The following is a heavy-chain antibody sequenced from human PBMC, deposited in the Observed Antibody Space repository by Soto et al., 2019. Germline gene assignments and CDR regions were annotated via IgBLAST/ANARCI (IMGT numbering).Heavy chain of an antibody. V-gene: IGHV3-53*01. D-gene: IGHD3-22*01. CDR1: GFTVSTYY. J-gene: IGHJ1*01. CDR3: AREYYNDRSGYYGYFHH. CDR2: IHNGGVT. Sequence: EGSLRLSCAASGFTVSTYYMSWVRQAPGKGLEWVSVIHNGGVTYYADSVRGRFTISRDSSKNTLYLQMNSLRVEDTAVYYCAREYYNDRSGYYGYFHHWGQGTLVTVSS.